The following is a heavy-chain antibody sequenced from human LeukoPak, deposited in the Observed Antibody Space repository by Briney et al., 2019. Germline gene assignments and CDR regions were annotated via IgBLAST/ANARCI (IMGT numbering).Heavy chain of an antibody. Sequence: SETLSLTRTVSGGSISNYYWNWIRQPPGKALEWLGYICSSGSTKYSPSLKSRVTISVDTSKNQFSLKLSSVTAADTAVYYCARNDFWNGYWDGWNYWGQGTLVTVSS. CDR2: ICSSGST. V-gene: IGHV4-59*01. D-gene: IGHD3-3*01. CDR3: ARNDFWNGYWDGWNY. J-gene: IGHJ4*02. CDR1: GGSISNYY.